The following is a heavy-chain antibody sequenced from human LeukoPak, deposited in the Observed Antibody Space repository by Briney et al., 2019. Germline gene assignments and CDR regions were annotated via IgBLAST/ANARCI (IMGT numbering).Heavy chain of an antibody. D-gene: IGHD2-2*02. V-gene: IGHV1-46*03. CDR1: GYTFTSYY. CDR2: INPSGGST. Sequence: ASVKVSCKASGYTFTSYYVHWVRQAPGQGLEWMGIINPSGGSTSYAQKFQGRVTMTRDTSTSTVYMELSSLRSEDTAVYYCARDRIVVVPAAIKVPGRGNWFDPWGQGTLATVSS. CDR3: ARDRIVVVPAAIKVPGRGNWFDP. J-gene: IGHJ5*02.